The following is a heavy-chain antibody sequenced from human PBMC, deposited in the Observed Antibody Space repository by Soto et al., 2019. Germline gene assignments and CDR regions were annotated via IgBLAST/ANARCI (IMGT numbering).Heavy chain of an antibody. J-gene: IGHJ5*02. D-gene: IGHD6-19*01. V-gene: IGHV3-53*01. Sequence: GGSLRLSCAASGFTVSSNYMSWVRQAPGKGLEWVSVIYSGGSTYYADSVKGRFTISRDNSKNTLYLQMNSLRAEDTAVYYCAREFGSGWCNWFEAWGQGTRVTVSS. CDR1: GFTVSSNY. CDR2: IYSGGST. CDR3: AREFGSGWCNWFEA.